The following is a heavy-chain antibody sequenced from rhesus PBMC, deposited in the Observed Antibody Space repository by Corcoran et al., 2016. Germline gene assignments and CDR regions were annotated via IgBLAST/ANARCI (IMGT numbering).Heavy chain of an antibody. D-gene: IGHD2-21*01. Sequence: QLQLQESGPGLVKPSETLSLTCAVHGDSISNNHRFWTPQPPGQGMAWIGRIFGGGGNTDYNPSLKGRVTISTDTSKNQFSLKVNSVIAADTAVYYCARGCTYRGCPLVQIDYWGQGVLVTISS. J-gene: IGHJ4*01. CDR1: GDSISNNH. CDR3: ARGCTYRGCPLVQIDY. CDR2: IFGGGGNT. V-gene: IGHV4-173*01.